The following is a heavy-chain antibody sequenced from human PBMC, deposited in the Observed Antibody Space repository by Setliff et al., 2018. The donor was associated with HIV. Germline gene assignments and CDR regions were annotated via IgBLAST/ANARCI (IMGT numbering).Heavy chain of an antibody. CDR1: GGSISTRSPYY. D-gene: IGHD6-13*01. CDR2: ISYSGTT. Sequence: SETLSLTCSVSGGSISTRSPYYWGWIRQPPGKGLEWIGSISYSGTTYYNPSLKSRVTISVDTSNNQFFLKPTSVTAADTAAYYCARGDHRIIAAAGSGWFDPWGQGTLVTVSS. J-gene: IGHJ5*02. V-gene: IGHV4-39*01. CDR3: ARGDHRIIAAAGSGWFDP.